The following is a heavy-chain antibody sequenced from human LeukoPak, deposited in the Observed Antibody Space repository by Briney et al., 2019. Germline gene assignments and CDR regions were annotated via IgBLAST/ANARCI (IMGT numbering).Heavy chain of an antibody. V-gene: IGHV4-34*01. Sequence: SETLSLTCAVYGGSFSGYYWSWIRQPPGKGLEWIGEINHSGSTNYNPSLKSRVTISVDTSKNQFSLKLSSVTDADTAAYYCARKYWDAFDIWGQGTKVTVSS. CDR2: INHSGST. CDR1: GGSFSGYY. J-gene: IGHJ3*02. CDR3: ARKYWDAFDI. D-gene: IGHD2/OR15-2a*01.